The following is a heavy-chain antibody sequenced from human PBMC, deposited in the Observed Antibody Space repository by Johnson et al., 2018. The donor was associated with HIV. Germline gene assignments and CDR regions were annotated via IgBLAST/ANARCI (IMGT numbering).Heavy chain of an antibody. CDR1: GFTFSSYA. CDR3: AKDDNLGVWYSDAFDV. J-gene: IGHJ3*01. D-gene: IGHD6-19*01. CDR2: IWYDGSYK. V-gene: IGHV3-30*04. Sequence: VQLVESGGGVVQPGRSLRLSCAASGFTFSSYAMHWVRQAPGKGLEWVAVIWYDGSYKYYADSVKGRFTLSRDNSKNTLYLQMNSLRAEDTAIYYCAKDDNLGVWYSDAFDVWGQGTVVTVSS.